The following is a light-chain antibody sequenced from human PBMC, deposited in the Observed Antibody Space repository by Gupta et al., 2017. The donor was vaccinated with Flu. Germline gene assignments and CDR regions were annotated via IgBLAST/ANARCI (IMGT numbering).Light chain of an antibody. CDR2: DDN. Sequence: SYVLTQPPSVSVAPGQTARITCAGNSIGSKSVHWYQQKPGQAPVLVGYDDNDRPSGIPERFSGSNSGNTATLTISRVEAGDEADYYCQVWDSVSDHYVFGSGTEVTVL. CDR1: SIGSKS. CDR3: QVWDSVSDHYV. V-gene: IGLV3-21*02. J-gene: IGLJ1*01.